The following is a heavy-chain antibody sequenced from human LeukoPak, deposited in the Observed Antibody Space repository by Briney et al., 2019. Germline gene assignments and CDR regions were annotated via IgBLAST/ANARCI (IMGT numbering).Heavy chain of an antibody. J-gene: IGHJ4*02. Sequence: GGSLRLSCAASGFTVSSNYMSWVRQAPGKGLEWVSVIYSGGSTYYAGSVKGRFTISRDNSKNTLYLQMNSLRAEDTAVYYCARDGGYCSGGGCYWGQGTLVTVSS. CDR3: ARDGGYCSGGGCY. V-gene: IGHV3-66*02. D-gene: IGHD2-15*01. CDR1: GFTVSSNY. CDR2: IYSGGST.